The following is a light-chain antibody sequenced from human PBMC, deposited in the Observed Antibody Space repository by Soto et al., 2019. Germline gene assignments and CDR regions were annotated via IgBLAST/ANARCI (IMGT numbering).Light chain of an antibody. V-gene: IGLV1-47*01. CDR1: SSNIGSNY. J-gene: IGLJ1*01. CDR3: AAWDDILSGYV. CDR2: RNN. Sequence: QSALTQPPSASGTPGQRVTISCSGSSSNIGSNYVYWYQQLPGTAPKLLIYRNNQRPSGVPDRFSGSKSGTSASLAISGLRSEDEADYYCAAWDDILSGYVFGTGTKVTVL.